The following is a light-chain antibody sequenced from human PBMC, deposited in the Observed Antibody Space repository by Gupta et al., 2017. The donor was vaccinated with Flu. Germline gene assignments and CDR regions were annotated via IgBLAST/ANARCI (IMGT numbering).Light chain of an antibody. J-gene: IGKJ2*01. CDR1: QFISSY. V-gene: IGKV1-39*01. CDR2: SAS. Sequence: PSSLSASVGDRVTITCLASQFISSYLDWYQQKSGNAPKLLISSASSLESGVPSRFSGSRSGTDFTLTISTLQPEDSATYYCQQSNSHPFTFGQGTKVEI. CDR3: QQSNSHPFT.